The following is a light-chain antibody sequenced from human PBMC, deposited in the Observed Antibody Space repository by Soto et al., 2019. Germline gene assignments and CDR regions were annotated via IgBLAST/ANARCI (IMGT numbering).Light chain of an antibody. CDR2: EVS. V-gene: IGKV3-20*01. CDR1: QSIGSMS. J-gene: IGKJ1*01. Sequence: EIVLTQSPGTLSLSTGERATLSCRASQSIGSMSLAWYQQKPGQAPRLLIYEVSTRATGIPDRISGSGSGTDFTLTISRLDPEDFAVYFCQYFGDSPWPFGQGTKVDI. CDR3: QYFGDSPWP.